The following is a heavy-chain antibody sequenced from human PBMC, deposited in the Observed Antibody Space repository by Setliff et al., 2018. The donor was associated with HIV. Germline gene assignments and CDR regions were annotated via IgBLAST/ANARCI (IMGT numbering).Heavy chain of an antibody. Sequence: GASVKVSCKASGYIFSTYGISWVRQAPGQGLEWMGWISASNGNTHYAQKVQGRVTLTTDTSTNTAYMELRSLRSDDAAVYYRAKTTPQPHYYYYVDVWGKGTTVTVSS. V-gene: IGHV1-18*01. CDR3: AKTTPQPHYYYYVDV. J-gene: IGHJ6*03. D-gene: IGHD4-17*01. CDR1: GYIFSTYG. CDR2: ISASNGNT.